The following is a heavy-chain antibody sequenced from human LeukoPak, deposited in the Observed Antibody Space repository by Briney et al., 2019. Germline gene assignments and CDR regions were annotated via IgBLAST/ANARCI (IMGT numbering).Heavy chain of an antibody. D-gene: IGHD3-3*01. Sequence: SETLSLTCTVSGGSISSSSYHWGWIRQPPGKGVEWIGSIYYSGRTYYNPSRKSRVTISVDTSKNQFSLKLSSVTAADTAVYYCARVVYYEFWSGYYALDAFDIWGQGTVVTVSS. J-gene: IGHJ3*02. CDR3: ARVVYYEFWSGYYALDAFDI. CDR1: GGSISSSSYH. CDR2: IYYSGRT. V-gene: IGHV4-39*01.